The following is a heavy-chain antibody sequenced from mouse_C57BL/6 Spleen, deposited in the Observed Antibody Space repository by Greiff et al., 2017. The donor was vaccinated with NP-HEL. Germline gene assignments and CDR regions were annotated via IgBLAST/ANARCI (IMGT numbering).Heavy chain of an antibody. D-gene: IGHD1-2*01. V-gene: IGHV3-2*02. CDR2: ISYSGST. J-gene: IGHJ2*01. CDR3: ARTARIKY. CDR1: GYSITSGYG. Sequence: DVKLQESGPGLVKPSPSLSLTCTVTGYSITSGYGWNWIRQFPGNKLEWMGYISYSGSTNYNPSLKSRISITRDTSKNQFFLQLNSVTTEDTATYYCARTARIKYWGQGTTLIVSS.